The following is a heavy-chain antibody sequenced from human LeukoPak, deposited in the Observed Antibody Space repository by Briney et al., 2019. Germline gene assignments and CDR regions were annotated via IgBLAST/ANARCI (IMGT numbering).Heavy chain of an antibody. CDR3: VRGMVRGVITAYYYYMDV. Sequence: GASVKVSCKASGGTFSSYAISWVRQAPGQGLEWMGRIIPIFGTANYAQKFQGRVTITTDEYTSTAYMDLSSLRSEDTAVYYCVRGMVRGVITAYYYYMDVWGKGPTVTVSS. V-gene: IGHV1-69*05. CDR2: IIPIFGTA. CDR1: GGTFSSYA. D-gene: IGHD3-10*01. J-gene: IGHJ6*03.